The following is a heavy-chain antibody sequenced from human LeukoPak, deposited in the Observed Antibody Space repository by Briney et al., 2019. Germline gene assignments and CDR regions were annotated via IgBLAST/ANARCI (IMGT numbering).Heavy chain of an antibody. Sequence: ASVKVSCKASGYTFTSYYMHWVRQAPGQGLEWMGIINPSGGSTTYTQKFQGRVTMTRDTSTSTVYMELSSLRSEDTAVYYCARGRGPYDYYKVWGQGTLVAASS. CDR1: GYTFTSYY. J-gene: IGHJ4*02. V-gene: IGHV1-46*01. D-gene: IGHD2-21*02. CDR2: INPSGGST. CDR3: ARGRGPYDYYKV.